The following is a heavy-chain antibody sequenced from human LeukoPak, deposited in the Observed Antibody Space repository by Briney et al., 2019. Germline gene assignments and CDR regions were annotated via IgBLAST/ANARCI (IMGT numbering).Heavy chain of an antibody. J-gene: IGHJ3*02. Sequence: ASVKVSCKASGYTFTSYGISWVRQAPGQGLEWMGWIGAYNGNTNYAQKLQVRVTMTTDTSTSTAYMELRSLRSDDTAVYYCARDGVQLAEGAFDIWGQGTMVTVSS. CDR1: GYTFTSYG. CDR3: ARDGVQLAEGAFDI. D-gene: IGHD1-1*01. CDR2: IGAYNGNT. V-gene: IGHV1-18*01.